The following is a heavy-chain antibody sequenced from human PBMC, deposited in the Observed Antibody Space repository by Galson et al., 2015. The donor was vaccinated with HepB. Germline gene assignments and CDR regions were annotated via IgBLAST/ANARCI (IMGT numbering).Heavy chain of an antibody. J-gene: IGHJ4*02. CDR3: VKDRGGSITGARFDY. D-gene: IGHD3-10*01. V-gene: IGHV3-64D*06. Sequence: SLRLSCAASGFTFSSYAMHWVRQAPGKGLEYVSAISSNGGSTYYADSVEGRFTISRDNSKNTLYLKMSSLRAEDTAVYYCVKDRGGSITGARFDYWGQGAPVPVSS. CDR2: ISSNGGST. CDR1: GFTFSSYA.